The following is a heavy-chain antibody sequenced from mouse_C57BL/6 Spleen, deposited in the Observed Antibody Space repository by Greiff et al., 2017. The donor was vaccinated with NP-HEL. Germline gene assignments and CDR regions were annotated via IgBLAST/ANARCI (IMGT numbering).Heavy chain of an antibody. V-gene: IGHV1-19*01. J-gene: IGHJ4*01. CDR3: ARSGMDYGNYVEGYYAMDY. CDR1: GYTFTDYY. Sequence: EVQLQQSGPVLVKPGASVKMSCKASGYTFTDYYMNWVKQSHGKSLEWIGVINPYNGGTSYNQKFKGKATLTVDKSSSTAYMELNSLTSEDSAVYYCARSGMDYGNYVEGYYAMDYWGQGTSVTVSS. D-gene: IGHD2-1*01. CDR2: INPYNGGT.